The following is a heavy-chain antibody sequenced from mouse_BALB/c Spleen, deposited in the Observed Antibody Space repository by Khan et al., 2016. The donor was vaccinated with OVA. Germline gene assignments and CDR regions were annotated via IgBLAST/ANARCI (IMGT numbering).Heavy chain of an antibody. CDR3: ARDGAYYRNDGWFAY. CDR2: INPSSAYT. CDR1: GYTFTSYT. D-gene: IGHD2-14*01. V-gene: IGHV1-4*01. Sequence: QVRLQQSGAELARPGASVKMSCKASGYTFTSYTIHWIKQRPGQGLEWIGFINPSSAYTNYNQKFKDKATLTADKSSTTAYMQLSSLTSDDFAVYYCARDGAYYRNDGWFAYWGQGTLVTVSA. J-gene: IGHJ3*01.